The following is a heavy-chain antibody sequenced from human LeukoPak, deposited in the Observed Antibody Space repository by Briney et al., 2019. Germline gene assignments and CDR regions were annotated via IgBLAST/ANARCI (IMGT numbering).Heavy chain of an antibody. V-gene: IGHV1-2*02. Sequence: ASVKVSCKASGYTFTGSYMHWVRQAPGQGLEWMGWINPNSGGTNYAQKFQGRVTMTRDTSISTAYMELSRLRSDDTAVYYCAREGTAMVKDYYYYMDVWGKGTTVTVSS. CDR3: AREGTAMVKDYYYYMDV. CDR1: GYTFTGSY. D-gene: IGHD5-18*01. CDR2: INPNSGGT. J-gene: IGHJ6*03.